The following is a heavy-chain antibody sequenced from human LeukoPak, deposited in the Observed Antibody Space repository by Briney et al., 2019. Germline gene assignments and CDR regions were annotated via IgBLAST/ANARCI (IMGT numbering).Heavy chain of an antibody. D-gene: IGHD4-17*01. V-gene: IGHV1-18*01. CDR3: ARVTTTVTSGDY. CDR1: GYTFTSYG. Sequence: ASVKVSCKASGYTFTSYGISWVRQAPGQGLEWMGWISAYNGNTNYAQKLQGRVTMTTDTSTSTAHMELRSLRSDDTAVYYCARVTTTVTSGDYWGQGTLVTVSS. CDR2: ISAYNGNT. J-gene: IGHJ4*02.